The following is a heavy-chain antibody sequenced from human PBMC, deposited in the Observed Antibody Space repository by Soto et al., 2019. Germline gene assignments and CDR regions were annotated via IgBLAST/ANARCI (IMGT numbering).Heavy chain of an antibody. CDR2: ISHSEST. V-gene: IGHV4-4*02. D-gene: IGHD3-10*01. CDR3: ARNSGTTQGD. Sequence: QVQLQESGPGLVKPSGTLSLTCAVSGVSLRNIAWWSWVHQPPGKGLEWIGEISHSESTGYNPSLKSRVTISMDKSKNQFSLKLNSVTAADTAVYYCARNSGTTQGDWGQGTLVTVSS. CDR1: GVSLRNIAW. J-gene: IGHJ1*01.